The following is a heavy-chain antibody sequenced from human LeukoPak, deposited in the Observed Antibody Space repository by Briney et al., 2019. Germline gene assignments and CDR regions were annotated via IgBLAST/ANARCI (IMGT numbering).Heavy chain of an antibody. CDR3: ARSARWSFIDY. CDR1: GGSFSGYY. Sequence: SETLSLTCAVYGGSFSGYYWSWIRQPPGKGLEWIGEINHSGSTNYNPSLKSRVTISVDTSKNQFSLKLSSVTAADTAVYYCARSARWSFIDYWGQGTLVTVSS. J-gene: IGHJ4*02. V-gene: IGHV4-34*01. D-gene: IGHD3-10*01. CDR2: INHSGST.